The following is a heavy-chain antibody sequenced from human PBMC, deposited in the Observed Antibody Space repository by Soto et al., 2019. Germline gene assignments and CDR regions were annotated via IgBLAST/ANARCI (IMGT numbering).Heavy chain of an antibody. V-gene: IGHV3-64D*06. J-gene: IGHJ1*01. CDR1: GFTFSSYA. CDR2: ISSNGGST. CDR3: ALMADIVVVVAATPPSG. D-gene: IGHD2-15*01. Sequence: HPGGSLRLSCSASGFTFSSYAMHWVRQAPGKGLEYVSAISSNGGSTYYADSVKGRFTISRDNSKNTLYLQMSSLRAEDTAVYYCALMADIVVVVAATPPSGWGQGTLVTVSS.